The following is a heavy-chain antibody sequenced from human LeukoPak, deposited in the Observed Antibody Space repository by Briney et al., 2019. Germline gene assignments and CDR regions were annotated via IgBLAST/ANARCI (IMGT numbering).Heavy chain of an antibody. J-gene: IGHJ5*02. Sequence: ASVKVSCKASGYTFTGYYMHWVRQAPGQGLEWMGWINPNSGGTNYAQKFQGRVTMTRDTSISTAYMELSRLRSDDTAVYYCARAKYCSSTSRYWGRFDPWGQGTLVTVSS. V-gene: IGHV1-2*02. CDR2: INPNSGGT. CDR3: ARAKYCSSTSRYWGRFDP. CDR1: GYTFTGYY. D-gene: IGHD2-2*01.